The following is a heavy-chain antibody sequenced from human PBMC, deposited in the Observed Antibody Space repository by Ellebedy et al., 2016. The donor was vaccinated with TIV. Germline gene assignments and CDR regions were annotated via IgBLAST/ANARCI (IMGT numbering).Heavy chain of an antibody. J-gene: IGHJ4*02. CDR2: VDHSGST. Sequence: MPSETLSLTCTVSGGSISSYFWSWIRQPPGKGLQWIGYVDHSGSTKYNPSLKSRVTISVDTSKNQFSLKLSSVTAADTAVYYCARLQGVWRGFDYWGQGTLVTVSS. CDR1: GGSISSYF. V-gene: IGHV4-59*12. CDR3: ARLQGVWRGFDY. D-gene: IGHD2-21*01.